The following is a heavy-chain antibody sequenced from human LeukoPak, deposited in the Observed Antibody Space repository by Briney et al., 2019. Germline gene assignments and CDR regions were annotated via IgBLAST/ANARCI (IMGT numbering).Heavy chain of an antibody. D-gene: IGHD4-23*01. CDR1: GDSVSSNSAA. Sequence: SQTLSLTCTISGDSVSSNSAAWNWIRQSPSTGLEWLGRTYYRSKWYHDYAVSVESRITINPDTSKNQFSLQLNSVTPEDTAVYYCARSAVAYAFDIWGQGTMVTVSS. CDR3: ARSAVAYAFDI. CDR2: TYYRSKWYH. V-gene: IGHV6-1*01. J-gene: IGHJ3*02.